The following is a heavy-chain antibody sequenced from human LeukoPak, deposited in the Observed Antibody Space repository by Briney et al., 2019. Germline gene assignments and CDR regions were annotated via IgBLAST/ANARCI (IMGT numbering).Heavy chain of an antibody. Sequence: PSETLSLTCRVSGGSVSSSSYYWGWIRQPPGKGLEWIATIYYSGSTYYNPSLKSRVTISADTSKHQFSLKMTSVTAADTAVYYCARLATFIAAAGTGNWGQGTLVTVSS. V-gene: IGHV4-39*01. D-gene: IGHD6-13*01. CDR2: IYYSGST. J-gene: IGHJ4*02. CDR1: GGSVSSSSYY. CDR3: ARLATFIAAAGTGN.